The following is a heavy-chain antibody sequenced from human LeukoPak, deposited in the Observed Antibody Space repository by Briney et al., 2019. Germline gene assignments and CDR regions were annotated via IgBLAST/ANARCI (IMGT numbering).Heavy chain of an antibody. J-gene: IGHJ6*02. D-gene: IGHD2-15*01. V-gene: IGHV4-34*01. CDR3: ARGTIVVVYYYYGMDV. CDR1: GGSFSGYY. CDR2: INHSGST. Sequence: NPSETLSLTCAVYGGSFSGYYWSWIRQPPGKGLEWIGEINHSGSTNYNPSLKSRVTISVDTSKNQFSLKLSSVTAADTAVYYCARGTIVVVYYYYGMDVWGQGTTVTVSS.